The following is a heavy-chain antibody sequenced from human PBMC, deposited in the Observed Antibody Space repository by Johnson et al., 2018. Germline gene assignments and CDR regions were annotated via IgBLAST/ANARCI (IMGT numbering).Heavy chain of an antibody. V-gene: IGHV3-33*01. Sequence: QVQLVQSGGGVVQPGRSLRLSCAASGFTFSSYGMHWVRQAPGKGLEWVAVIWYDGSKKYYVDSVKGRFTISRDNATNSLYLQMNSLRAGDTAVYYCARGVVVRGAHYYGMDVWGQGTTVTVSS. CDR2: IWYDGSKK. CDR1: GFTFSSYG. CDR3: ARGVVVRGAHYYGMDV. D-gene: IGHD3-10*01. J-gene: IGHJ6*02.